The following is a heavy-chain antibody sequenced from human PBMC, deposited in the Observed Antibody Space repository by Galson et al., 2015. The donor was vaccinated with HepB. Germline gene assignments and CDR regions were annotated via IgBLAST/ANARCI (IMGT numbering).Heavy chain of an antibody. J-gene: IGHJ5*02. D-gene: IGHD6-6*01. CDR1: GYIFTNYW. V-gene: IGHV5-51*01. CDR3: ARHGSIGARQKYFDP. CDR2: IWPGDSET. Sequence: QSGAEVKKPGESLKISCKGSGYIFTNYWIGWVRQMPGKGLEWMGIIWPGDSETRYSPSFQGQVTISVDKSIYTAYLQWNSLKASDTAIYYCARHGSIGARQKYFDPWGQGTLVTVSS.